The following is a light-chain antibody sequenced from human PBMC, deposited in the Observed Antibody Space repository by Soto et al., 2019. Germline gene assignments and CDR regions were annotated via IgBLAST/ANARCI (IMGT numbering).Light chain of an antibody. CDR3: SSYAGSNNYV. CDR2: EVS. J-gene: IGLJ1*01. V-gene: IGLV2-8*01. CDR1: SSDIRGYNY. Sequence: QSVLTQPPSASGSPGQSVTISCTGTSSDIRGYNYVSWYQQHPGNAPKLMIYEVSKRPSGVPDRFSGSKSGNTASLTVSGLQAEDEADYYCSSYAGSNNYVFGSGTKVTVL.